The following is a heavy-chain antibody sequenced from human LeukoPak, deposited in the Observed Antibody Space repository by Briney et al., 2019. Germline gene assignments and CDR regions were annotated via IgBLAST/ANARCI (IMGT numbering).Heavy chain of an antibody. J-gene: IGHJ6*02. V-gene: IGHV4-59*08. CDR3: ARQGSGQGLGMDV. Sequence: SETLSLTCTVSGGSFSSYYWSWIRQPPGKGLEWIGYIYSSGTTNYNPSLKGRGTISIDTSKNQFSLKLTSVTAADTAVYYCARQGSGQGLGMDVWGQGTTVTVSS. CDR2: IYSSGTT. CDR1: GGSFSSYY. D-gene: IGHD6-19*01.